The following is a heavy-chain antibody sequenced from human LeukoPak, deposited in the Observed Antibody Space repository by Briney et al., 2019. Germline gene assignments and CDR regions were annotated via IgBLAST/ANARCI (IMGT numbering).Heavy chain of an antibody. J-gene: IGHJ4*01. CDR3: ARGSASGSAWYEFDY. D-gene: IGHD6-19*01. CDR1: GFTFSSHA. Sequence: GGSLRLSCAASGFTFSSHAMSRVRQAPGKGLEWVSVFSGNSGTTKYADLVKGRFTISRDNSKTTLYLQMNSLSAEETALYFCARGSASGSAWYEFDYWGHGTLVTVSS. V-gene: IGHV3-23*01. CDR2: FSGNSGTT.